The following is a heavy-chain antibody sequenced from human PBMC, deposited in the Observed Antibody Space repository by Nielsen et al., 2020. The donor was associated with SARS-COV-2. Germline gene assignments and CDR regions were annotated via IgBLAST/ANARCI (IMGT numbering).Heavy chain of an antibody. D-gene: IGHD5-18*01. CDR2: IYYSGST. V-gene: IGHV4-39*01. J-gene: IGHJ4*03. Sequence: SETLSLTCTVSGGSISSSSYYWGWIRQPPGKGLEWIGSIYYSGSTYYSPSLKSRVTISVDTSKNQFSLKLSSVTAADTAVYYCARRRIQLWLQYFDYWGQGTVVTVSS. CDR3: ARRRIQLWLQYFDY. CDR1: GGSISSSSYY.